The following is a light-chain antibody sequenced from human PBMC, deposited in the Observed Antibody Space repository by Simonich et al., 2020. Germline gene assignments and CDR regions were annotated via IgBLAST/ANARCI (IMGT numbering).Light chain of an antibody. V-gene: IGLV2-14*01. CDR1: SSDVGSYNY. CDR3: SSYTSSSTWV. J-gene: IGLJ3*02. Sequence: QSALTQPASVSGSPGQSSTISCPGTSSDVGSYNYFSWYQQHPGKAPKLMIYDVMKRPSGVSNRFSGSKSGNTASLTISGLQAEDEADYYCSSYTSSSTWVFGGGTKLTVL. CDR2: DVM.